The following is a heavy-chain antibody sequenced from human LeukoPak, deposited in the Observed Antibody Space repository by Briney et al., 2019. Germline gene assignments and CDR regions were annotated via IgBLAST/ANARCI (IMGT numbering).Heavy chain of an antibody. V-gene: IGHV3-66*01. J-gene: IGHJ6*03. Sequence: GGSLRLSCAASGVTVSSNYMNWVRQAPGEGLEWVSVIYSGGSTYYADSVKGRFTISTDNSKNTQYLQMNSLRAEDTAVYYCAKVAEVGATGYYYYMDVWGKGTTVTISS. CDR3: AKVAEVGATGYYYYMDV. CDR2: IYSGGST. D-gene: IGHD1-26*01. CDR1: GVTVSSNY.